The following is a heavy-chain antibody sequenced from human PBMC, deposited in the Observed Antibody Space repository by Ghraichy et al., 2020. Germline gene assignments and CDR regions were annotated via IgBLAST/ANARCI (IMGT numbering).Heavy chain of an antibody. CDR2: IYYTGST. V-gene: IGHV4-39*01. D-gene: IGHD3-10*01. CDR3: AGTYGSYVD. Sequence: SETLSLTCTVAGGSISSTDYYCNWIRQSPGKGLEWIGGIYYTGSTYYNPSLKRRVTISVDTSKNQFSLNLGSVTAADTAVYYCAGTYGSYVDWGQGTLVTVSS. J-gene: IGHJ4*02. CDR1: GGSISSTDYY.